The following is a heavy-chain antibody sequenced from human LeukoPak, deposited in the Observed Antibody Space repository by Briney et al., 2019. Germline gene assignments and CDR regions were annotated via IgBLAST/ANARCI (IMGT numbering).Heavy chain of an antibody. CDR3: ASSGSYRQYFQH. CDR2: INAGNGNT. D-gene: IGHD1-26*01. CDR1: GYTFTSYA. V-gene: IGHV1-3*01. J-gene: IGHJ1*01. Sequence: LWASVKVSCKASGYTFTSYAMHWVRQAPGQRLEWMGWINAGNGNTKYSQKFQGRVTITRDTSASTAYMELSSLRSEDTAVYYCASSGSYRQYFQHWGQGTLVTVSS.